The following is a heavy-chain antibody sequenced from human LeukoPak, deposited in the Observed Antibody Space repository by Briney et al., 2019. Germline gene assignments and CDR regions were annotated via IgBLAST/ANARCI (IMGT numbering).Heavy chain of an antibody. CDR1: GYCFTSYW. V-gene: IGHV5-51*01. CDR3: ARPSSGWYYFDY. CDR2: IYPGGSDT. D-gene: IGHD6-19*01. J-gene: IGHJ4*02. Sequence: GESLKISCKGSGYCFTSYWIGWVRQLPGKGLEWMGIIYPGGSDTSYSPSFQGQVTISADKSISTAYLQWSSLKASDTAMYYCARPSSGWYYFDYWGQGTLVTVSS.